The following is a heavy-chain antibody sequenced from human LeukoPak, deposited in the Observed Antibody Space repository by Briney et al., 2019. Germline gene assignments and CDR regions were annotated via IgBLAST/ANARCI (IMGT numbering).Heavy chain of an antibody. CDR3: ARARATRFRGVMGGGMDV. CDR1: GGSITSADFY. CDR2: IFHSGAT. D-gene: IGHD3-10*01. V-gene: IGHV4-31*03. J-gene: IGHJ6*02. Sequence: SETLSLTCTVSGGSITSADFYWTWIRQHPGKGLEWIGYIFHSGATYYNPSLKSRVSISLDRSKSQFSLRMSSVTAEAAAVYYCARARATRFRGVMGGGMDVWGQGTTATVSS.